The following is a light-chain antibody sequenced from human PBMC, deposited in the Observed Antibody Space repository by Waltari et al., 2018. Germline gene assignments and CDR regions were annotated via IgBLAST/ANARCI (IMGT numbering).Light chain of an antibody. CDR1: HYISAD. CDR2: DSY. J-gene: IGKJ5*01. CDR3: QQRNDWHVT. Sequence: EIVLTQSPATVSLFPGERATLSCRASHYISADLAWYQQKPGQAPRLLVYDSYNRATGVPARFSGRGSGTDFTLTITSLDPEDSAVYYCQQRNDWHVTFGQGTRVEIK. V-gene: IGKV3-11*01.